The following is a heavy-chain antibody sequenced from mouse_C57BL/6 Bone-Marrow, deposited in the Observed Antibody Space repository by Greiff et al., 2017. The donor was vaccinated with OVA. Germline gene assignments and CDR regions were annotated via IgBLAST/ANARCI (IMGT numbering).Heavy chain of an antibody. Sequence: QVQLQQPGAELVMPGASVKLSCKASGYTFTSYWMHWVKQRPGQGLEWIGEIDPSDSYTNYNQKFKGKSTLTVDKSSITAYMQLSSLTSEDSAVYYWASYAGGYYSSSLYYFDIWGQGTTLPVSS. V-gene: IGHV1-69*01. CDR3: ASYAGGYYSSSLYYFDI. CDR1: GYTFTSYW. CDR2: IDPSDSYT. J-gene: IGHJ2*01. D-gene: IGHD1-1*01.